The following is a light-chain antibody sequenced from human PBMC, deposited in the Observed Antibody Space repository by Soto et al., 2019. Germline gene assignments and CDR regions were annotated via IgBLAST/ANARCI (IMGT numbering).Light chain of an antibody. CDR3: CSFALRSTLI. Sequence: QSALTQPASVSGSPGQSITISRTGTSSDVGNYNLVSWYRQYPGKAPKLMIYEGGKRPSGVSNRFSGSKSGNTASLTISGLQDEDEADYYCCSFALRSTLIFGGGTKLTVL. CDR1: SSDVGNYNL. V-gene: IGLV2-23*01. J-gene: IGLJ2*01. CDR2: EGG.